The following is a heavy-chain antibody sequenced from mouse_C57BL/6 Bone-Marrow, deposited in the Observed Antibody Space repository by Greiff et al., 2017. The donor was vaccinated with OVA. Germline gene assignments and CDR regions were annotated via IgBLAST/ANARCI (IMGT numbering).Heavy chain of an antibody. V-gene: IGHV5-6*01. CDR1: GFTFSSYG. CDR3: ARHPFYYGSSYWYFDV. Sequence: EVMLVESGGDLVKPGGSLKLSCAASGFTFSSYGMPWVRQTPAKRLEWVATISSGGSYTYYPDSVKGRFTISRDNAKNTLYLQMSSLKSEDTAMYYCARHPFYYGSSYWYFDVWGTGTTVTVSS. CDR2: ISSGGSYT. D-gene: IGHD1-1*01. J-gene: IGHJ1*03.